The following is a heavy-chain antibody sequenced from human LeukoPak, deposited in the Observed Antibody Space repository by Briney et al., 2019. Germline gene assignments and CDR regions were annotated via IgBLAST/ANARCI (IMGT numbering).Heavy chain of an antibody. D-gene: IGHD6-13*01. CDR2: FDPEDGET. Sequence: ASVKVSCKVSGYTLTELSMHWVRQAPGKGLEWMGGFDPEDGETIYAQKFQGRVTMTEDTSTDTAYMELSSLRSEDTAVYYCATVQYGSSYRGWFDPWGQGTLVTVSS. CDR1: GYTLTELS. J-gene: IGHJ5*02. CDR3: ATVQYGSSYRGWFDP. V-gene: IGHV1-24*01.